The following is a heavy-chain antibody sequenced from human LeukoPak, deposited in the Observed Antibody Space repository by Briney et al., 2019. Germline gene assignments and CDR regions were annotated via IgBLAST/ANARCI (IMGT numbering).Heavy chain of an antibody. CDR2: IWYDGSDN. CDR3: ATSLQAVVDY. J-gene: IGHJ4*02. Sequence: GGSLRLSCSASGFTFSNYAMHWVRQAPGKGLEWVAVIWYDGSDNYYADSVKGRFTISRDNAKNSLYLQMNSLRAEDTAVYYCATSLQAVVDYWGQGTLVTVSS. V-gene: IGHV3-33*03. CDR1: GFTFSNYA.